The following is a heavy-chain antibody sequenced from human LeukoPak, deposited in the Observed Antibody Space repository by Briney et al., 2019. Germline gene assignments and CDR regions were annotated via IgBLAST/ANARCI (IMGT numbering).Heavy chain of an antibody. CDR3: ARALLRFGESNPDY. D-gene: IGHD3-10*01. CDR2: INHSGST. J-gene: IGHJ4*02. Sequence: PSETLSLTCAVYAGSFSGYYWSWIRQPPGKGLEWIGEINHSGSTNYNPSLKSRVTISVDTSKNQFSLKVSSVTAADTAVYYCARALLRFGESNPDYWGQGTLVTVSS. V-gene: IGHV4-34*01. CDR1: AGSFSGYY.